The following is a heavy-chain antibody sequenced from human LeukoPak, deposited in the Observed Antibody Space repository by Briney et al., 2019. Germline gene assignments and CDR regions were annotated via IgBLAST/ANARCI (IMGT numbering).Heavy chain of an antibody. CDR1: GYTFTGYY. CDR3: ARVESGSYQTLFDY. J-gene: IGHJ4*02. V-gene: IGHV1-2*02. D-gene: IGHD1-26*01. CDR2: INPNSGGT. Sequence: GASVKVSCKASGYTFTGYYMHWVRQAPGQGLEWMGWINPNSGGTNYAQKFQGGVTMTRDTSISTAYMELSRLRSDDTAVYYCARVESGSYQTLFDYWGQGSLVTVSS.